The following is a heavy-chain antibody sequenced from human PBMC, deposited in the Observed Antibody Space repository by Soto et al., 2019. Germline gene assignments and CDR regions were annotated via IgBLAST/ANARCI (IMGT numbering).Heavy chain of an antibody. J-gene: IGHJ6*02. CDR2: IYYSGST. D-gene: IGHD5-18*01. Sequence: SETLSLTCTVSGGSISSSSYYWGWIRQPPGKGLEWIGSIYYSGSTYYNPSLKSRVTISVDTSKNQFSLKLSSVTAADTAVYYCARDDFLVGYSYGREHYYYYGMDVWGQGTTVT. CDR3: ARDDFLVGYSYGREHYYYYGMDV. CDR1: GGSISSSSYY. V-gene: IGHV4-39*02.